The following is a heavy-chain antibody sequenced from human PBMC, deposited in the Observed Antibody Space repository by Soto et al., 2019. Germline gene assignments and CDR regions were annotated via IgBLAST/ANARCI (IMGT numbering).Heavy chain of an antibody. CDR2: IIPILGIA. CDR1: GGTFSSYT. D-gene: IGHD3-10*01. J-gene: IGHJ5*02. V-gene: IGHV1-69*02. Sequence: QVQLVQSGAEVKKPGSSVKVSCKASGGTFSSYTISWVRQAPGQVLEWMGWIIPILGIANSAQKFQGRVTITADKSTSTAYMELSSLRSADTALYLCAGDLHHHLITMVRGVSFHFDTWGQGNLVTVTS. CDR3: AGDLHHHLITMVRGVSFHFDT.